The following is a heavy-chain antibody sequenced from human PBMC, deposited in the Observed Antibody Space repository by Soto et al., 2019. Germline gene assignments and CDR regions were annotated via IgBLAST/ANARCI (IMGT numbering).Heavy chain of an antibody. CDR3: ARVSLYYDSSGYGDAFDI. J-gene: IGHJ3*02. D-gene: IGHD3-22*01. Sequence: GGSLRLSCAASGFTFSSYWMSWVRQAPGKGLEWVANIKQDGSEKYYVDSVKGRFTISRDNAKNSLYLQMNSLRAEDTAVYYCARVSLYYDSSGYGDAFDIWGQGTMVTVSS. V-gene: IGHV3-7*01. CDR1: GFTFSSYW. CDR2: IKQDGSEK.